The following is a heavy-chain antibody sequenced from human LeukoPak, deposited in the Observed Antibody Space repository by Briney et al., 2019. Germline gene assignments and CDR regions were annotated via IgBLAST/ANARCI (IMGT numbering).Heavy chain of an antibody. Sequence: SETLSLSCAVYGGSFSGYCWSWIRQPPGKGLEWIGEINHSGSTNYNPSLKSRVTISVDTSKNQFSLKLSSVTAADTAVYYCARGRFDYYMDVWGKGTTVTVS. CDR1: GGSFSGYC. V-gene: IGHV4-34*01. J-gene: IGHJ6*03. D-gene: IGHD3-10*01. CDR3: ARGRFDYYMDV. CDR2: INHSGST.